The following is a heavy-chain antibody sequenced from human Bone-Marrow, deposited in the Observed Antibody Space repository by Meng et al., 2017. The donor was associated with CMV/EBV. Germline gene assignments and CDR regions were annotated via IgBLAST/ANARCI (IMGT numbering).Heavy chain of an antibody. J-gene: IGHJ4*02. CDR1: TSYG. V-gene: IGHV1-18*01. CDR2: ISAYNGNT. CDR3: ASGGRGTYYDFWSGYSYFDY. D-gene: IGHD3-3*01. Sequence: TSYGISWVRQAPGQGLEWMGWISAYNGNTNYAQKLQGRVTMTTDTSTSTAYMELRSLRSDDTAVYYCASGGRGTYYDFWSGYSYFDYWGQGTLVTVSS.